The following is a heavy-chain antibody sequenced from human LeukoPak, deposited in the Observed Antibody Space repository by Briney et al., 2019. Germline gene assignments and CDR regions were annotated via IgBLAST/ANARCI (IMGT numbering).Heavy chain of an antibody. CDR3: ARRRGMGYCSSTSCYNNWFDP. J-gene: IGHJ5*02. CDR1: GYSISSGYY. Sequence: PSETLSLTCAVSGYSISSGYYWGWIRQPPGKGLDWIGSNYHSGSTYYNPSLKSRVTISVDTSKNQFSLKLSSVTAADTAVYYCARRRGMGYCSSTSCYNNWFDPWGQGTLVTVSS. CDR2: NYHSGST. V-gene: IGHV4-38-2*01. D-gene: IGHD2-2*02.